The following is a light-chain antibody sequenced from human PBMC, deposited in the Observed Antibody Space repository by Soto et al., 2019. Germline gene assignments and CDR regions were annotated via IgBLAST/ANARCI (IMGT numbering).Light chain of an antibody. CDR2: EVT. V-gene: IGLV2-14*01. CDR3: RSVTSSFTFV. Sequence: QSVMAQPAAVSGSPGQSIAISCTGTRSDVGAYNYVSWYQQHPGKAPKLMISEVTNRPSSISDCFSGSKSGNTAYLTISGIQAEDEADYYCRSVTSSFTFVFGSGTNVTVL. CDR1: RSDVGAYNY. J-gene: IGLJ1*01.